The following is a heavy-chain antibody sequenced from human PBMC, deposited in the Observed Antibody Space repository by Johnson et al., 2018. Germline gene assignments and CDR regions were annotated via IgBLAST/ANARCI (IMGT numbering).Heavy chain of an antibody. J-gene: IGHJ4*02. CDR1: GFTFSSYW. CDR3: ARAHYVWGSHMDY. CDR2: IKRDGSEK. V-gene: IGHV3-7*02. D-gene: IGHD3-16*01. Sequence: VQLVESGGGLVQPGGSLRLSCLASGFTFSSYWMTWVRQAPGKGLEWVATIKRDGSEKYYVDSVKGRFNISKDNAKNSLYLQMNGLRGEDTAVYYCARAHYVWGSHMDYWGQGTLVTVSS.